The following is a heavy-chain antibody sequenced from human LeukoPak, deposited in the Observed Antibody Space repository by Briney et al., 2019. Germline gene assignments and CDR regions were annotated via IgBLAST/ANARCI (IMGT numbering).Heavy chain of an antibody. V-gene: IGHV3-7*01. CDR2: IKQDESEK. D-gene: IGHD6-13*01. Sequence: GGSLRLSCAASGFTFSSNWMSWVRQAPGKGLEWVANIKQDESEKYYVDSVKGRFTISRDNAKNSLYLQMNSLRAEDTAVYYCARSIAAATFDYWGQGTLVTVSS. CDR1: GFTFSSNW. CDR3: ARSIAAATFDY. J-gene: IGHJ4*02.